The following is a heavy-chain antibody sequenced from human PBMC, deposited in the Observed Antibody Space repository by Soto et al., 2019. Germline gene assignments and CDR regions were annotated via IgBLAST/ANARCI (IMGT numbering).Heavy chain of an antibody. CDR2: IWYDGNNK. V-gene: IGHV3-33*01. D-gene: IGHD2-15*01. CDR1: GFTFSSYG. Sequence: GPLRAGGSLRLSCAASGFTFSSYGMHWVRQAPGKGLKWVAVIWYDGNNKYYADSVKGRFTISRNNSKNTLYLQMNSLRAEDTSVYYCARDPVRFVVAAYFDYWGQGTLVTVSS. CDR3: ARDPVRFVVAAYFDY. J-gene: IGHJ4*02.